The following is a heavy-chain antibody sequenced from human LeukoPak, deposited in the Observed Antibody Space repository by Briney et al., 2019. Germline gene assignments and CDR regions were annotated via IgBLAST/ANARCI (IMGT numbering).Heavy chain of an antibody. V-gene: IGHV1-2*02. CDR2: INPNSGGT. D-gene: IGHD2-2*01. CDR3: ARGGWSLGYCSSSSCLDWFDP. CDR1: RYTFTDYY. Sequence: ASVKVSCKASRYTFTDYYMHWVRQAPGQGLEWKGWINPNSGGTNYAQKFQGRVTMTRDTSISTAYMELSRLRSDDTAVYYCARGGWSLGYCSSSSCLDWFDPWGQGTLVTVSS. J-gene: IGHJ5*02.